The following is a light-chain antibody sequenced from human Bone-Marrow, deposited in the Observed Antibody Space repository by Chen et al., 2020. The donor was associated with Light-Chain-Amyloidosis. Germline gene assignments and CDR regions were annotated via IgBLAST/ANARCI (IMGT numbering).Light chain of an antibody. Sequence: SYELTQPPSVSVSPGQTARITCSGDDLPTKYAYWYQQKPGQAPVLVIHRDTERPSAISERFSGSSSGTTATLTISGVQAEDGADYHCQSADSSGTYEVIFGGGTKLTVL. CDR2: RDT. CDR3: QSADSSGTYEVI. V-gene: IGLV3-25*03. J-gene: IGLJ2*01. CDR1: DLPTKY.